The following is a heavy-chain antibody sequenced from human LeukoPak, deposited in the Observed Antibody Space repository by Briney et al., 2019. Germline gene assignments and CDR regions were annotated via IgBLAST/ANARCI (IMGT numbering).Heavy chain of an antibody. D-gene: IGHD6-19*01. CDR1: GYSFTSYW. Sequence: GESLQISCQGSGYSFTSYWIGWVRQMPGKGLEWMGIIYPGDSDTRYSPSFQGQVTISADKSISTAYLQWSSLKASDTAMYYCARRIAVAGNAFDIWGQGTMVTVSS. CDR2: IYPGDSDT. J-gene: IGHJ3*02. CDR3: ARRIAVAGNAFDI. V-gene: IGHV5-51*01.